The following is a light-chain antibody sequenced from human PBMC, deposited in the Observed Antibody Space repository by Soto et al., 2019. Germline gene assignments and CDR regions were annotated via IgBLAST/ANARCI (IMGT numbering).Light chain of an antibody. CDR2: KAS. Sequence: DIQMTQSPSTLSASVGDRVTITCRASQSISYWLAWYQQKPGKAPNLLIYKASSLESGVPSRFSDSASGTEFPLTITRLQPDDVATYYCRHYNTYSPPYTFGQGTKLEI. V-gene: IGKV1-5*03. CDR3: RHYNTYSPPYT. J-gene: IGKJ2*01. CDR1: QSISYW.